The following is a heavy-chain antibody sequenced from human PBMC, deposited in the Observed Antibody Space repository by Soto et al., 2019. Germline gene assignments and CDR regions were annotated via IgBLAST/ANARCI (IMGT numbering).Heavy chain of an antibody. CDR1: GGSLSNQY. Sequence: QMQLQESGPGLVKPSETLSLTCTVSGGSLSNQYWVWVRQPAGKGLEWIGRIYISGNTNYNPSLGSRVTMSIDTSKNQFSLKLDSITASDTAVYYCGGSSGYYYGVDVWGQGTTVTVSS. V-gene: IGHV4-4*07. CDR3: GGSSGYYYGVDV. D-gene: IGHD3-16*01. J-gene: IGHJ6*02. CDR2: IYISGNT.